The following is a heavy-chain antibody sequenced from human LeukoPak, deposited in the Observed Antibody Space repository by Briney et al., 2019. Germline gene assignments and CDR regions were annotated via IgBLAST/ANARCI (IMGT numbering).Heavy chain of an antibody. J-gene: IGHJ4*02. CDR1: GYTFTDYG. D-gene: IGHD3-22*01. CDR3: ARSLITTGYFDD. Sequence: ASVKVSCKASGYTFTDYGISWVRQAPGQGLEWMGWITTYDGNTHFAQNLQGRFTMTTDTSASTVYMELRSLRSEDTAVYFCARSLITTGYFDDWGQGTLVTVSS. V-gene: IGHV1-18*01. CDR2: ITTYDGNT.